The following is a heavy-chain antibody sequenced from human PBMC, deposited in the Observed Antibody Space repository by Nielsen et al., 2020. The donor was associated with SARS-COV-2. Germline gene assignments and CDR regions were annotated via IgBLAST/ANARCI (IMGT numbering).Heavy chain of an antibody. V-gene: IGHV3-30-3*01. D-gene: IGHD2-15*01. Sequence: GESLKISCAASGFTFSSYAMHWVGQAPGKGLEGGAVISYDGSNKYYADSVKGRFTISRDNSKNTLYLQMNSLRAEDTAVYYCAGELLLEFDIWGQGTMVTVSS. CDR3: AGELLLEFDI. CDR1: GFTFSSYA. CDR2: ISYDGSNK. J-gene: IGHJ3*02.